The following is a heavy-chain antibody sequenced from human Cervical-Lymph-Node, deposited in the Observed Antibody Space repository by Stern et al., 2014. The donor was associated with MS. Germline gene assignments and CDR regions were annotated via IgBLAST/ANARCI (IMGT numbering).Heavy chain of an antibody. CDR3: ARVDSTWFPPFDP. V-gene: IGHV1-69*01. CDR2: FVPIFGTP. D-gene: IGHD3-10*01. CDR1: GDSFSNYA. J-gene: IGHJ5*02. Sequence: VQLVESGAAVRKPGSSVKVSCKSFGDSFSNYAITWVRQAPGQGLEWMGVFVPIFGTPNYSQKFQGRVTITADESTGTAYMELNSLRSEDTAIYYCARVDSTWFPPFDPWGQGTLVTVSS.